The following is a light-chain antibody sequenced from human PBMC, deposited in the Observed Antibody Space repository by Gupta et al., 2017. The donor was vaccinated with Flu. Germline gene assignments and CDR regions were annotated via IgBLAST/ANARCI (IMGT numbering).Light chain of an antibody. CDR3: CSYGINDV. Sequence: QSALTQPPSASGSPGQSVAISCTGTSRDIGGNNYVSWYQQHPGNAPKLMIYEVNKRPAGVPDRFSGSKSGNTASLTVSGRQAEDEDDYYCCSYGINDVFGTGTKVTVL. J-gene: IGLJ1*01. CDR2: EVN. CDR1: SRDIGGNNY. V-gene: IGLV2-8*01.